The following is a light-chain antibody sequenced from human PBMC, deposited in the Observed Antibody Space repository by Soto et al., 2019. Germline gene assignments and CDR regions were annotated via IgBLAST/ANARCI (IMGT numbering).Light chain of an antibody. Sequence: VQITRSPVTXCFQLQKRAPSPWRVSQSVRSTYLAWYKKKHGKDTXLXXXGASSRDTGIQDRFSGSGSGKDLTLTISRREHEDFGGYYCQQYGSERAWTFGQGTKVDI. V-gene: IGKV3-20*01. CDR1: QSVRSTY. J-gene: IGKJ1*01. CDR2: GAS. CDR3: QQYGSERAWT.